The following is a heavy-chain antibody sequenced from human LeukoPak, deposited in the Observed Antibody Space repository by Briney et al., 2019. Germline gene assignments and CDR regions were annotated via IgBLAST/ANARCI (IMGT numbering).Heavy chain of an antibody. D-gene: IGHD2-2*02. CDR3: ARGSEDCSSTSCYTGRWSSPDYYYYYYMDV. CDR1: GGSFSGYY. CDR2: INHSGST. Sequence: PSETLSLTCAVYGGSFSGYYWSWIRQPPGKGLEWIGEINHSGSTNYNPSLKSRVTISVDTSKNQFSLKLSSVTAADTAVYYCARGSEDCSSTSCYTGRWSSPDYYYYYYMDVWGKGTTVTVSS. J-gene: IGHJ6*03. V-gene: IGHV4-34*01.